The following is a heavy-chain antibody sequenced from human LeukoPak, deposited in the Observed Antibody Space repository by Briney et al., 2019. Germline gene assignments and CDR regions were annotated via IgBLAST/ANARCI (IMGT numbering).Heavy chain of an antibody. V-gene: IGHV1-2*06. D-gene: IGHD1-26*01. J-gene: IGHJ4*02. Sequence: ASVKVSCKASGYTFTGYYTHWVRQAPGQGLEWMGRINPNSGGTNYAQKFQGRVTMTRDTSISTAYMELSRLRSDDTAVYYCARDGTGATPFDYWGQGTLVTVSS. CDR1: GYTFTGYY. CDR3: ARDGTGATPFDY. CDR2: INPNSGGT.